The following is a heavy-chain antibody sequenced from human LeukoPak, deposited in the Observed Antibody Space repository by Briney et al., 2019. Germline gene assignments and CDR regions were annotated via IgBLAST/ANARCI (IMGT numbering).Heavy chain of an antibody. J-gene: IGHJ4*02. CDR3: ARHEPRSSSWFWVY. V-gene: IGHV4-38-2*01. CDR1: GYSISSGYY. CDR2: IYHSGST. Sequence: SETLSLTCAVPGYSISSGYYWGWIRQPPGKGLEWIGSIYHSGSTYYNPSLKSRVTISVDTSKNQFSLKLSSVTAADTAVYYCARHEPRSSSWFWVYWGQGTLVTLSS. D-gene: IGHD6-13*01.